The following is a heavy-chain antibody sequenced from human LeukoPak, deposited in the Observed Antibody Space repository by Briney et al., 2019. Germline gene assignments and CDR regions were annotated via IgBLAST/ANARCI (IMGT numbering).Heavy chain of an antibody. CDR3: ARASRAVSNWFDP. J-gene: IGHJ5*02. CDR2: INSDGSST. V-gene: IGHV3-74*01. CDR1: GFTFSSYW. Sequence: GGSLRLSCAASGFTFSSYWMHWVRQAPGKGLVWVSRINSDGSSTSYADSVKGRSTISRDNAKNTLYLQMNSLRAEDTAVYYCARASRAVSNWFDPWGQGTLVTVSS. D-gene: IGHD2-8*01.